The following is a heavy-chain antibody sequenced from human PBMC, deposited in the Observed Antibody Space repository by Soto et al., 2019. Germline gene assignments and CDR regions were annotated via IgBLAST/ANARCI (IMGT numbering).Heavy chain of an antibody. CDR2: VYYTGST. CDR3: ARYSPPKKSYDSNPGWFDP. D-gene: IGHD3-22*01. Sequence: SETLSITCTVSGGSINNYYWTWIRQPPGKGLEWIGYVYYTGSTSYNPSLKSRVTISLDTSMNQFSLTLNSVTAADTAMYFCARYSPPKKSYDSNPGWFDPWGQGTLVTVSS. CDR1: GGSINNYY. V-gene: IGHV4-59*01. J-gene: IGHJ5*02.